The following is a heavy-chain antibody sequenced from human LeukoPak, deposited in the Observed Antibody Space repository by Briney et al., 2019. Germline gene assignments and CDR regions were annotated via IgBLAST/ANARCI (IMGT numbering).Heavy chain of an antibody. CDR3: ARDLSGVTGYTYGRGIDY. J-gene: IGHJ4*02. CDR2: IKKDGSEK. Sequence: GGSLRLSCTASGFTFSSYWMSWVRQSPGKGLEWVANIKKDGSEKYYVDSVKGRFTISRDNAKTSLYLQMNSLRAEDTAVYYCARDLSGVTGYTYGRGIDYWDQGTLVTVSS. CDR1: GFTFSSYW. V-gene: IGHV3-7*01. D-gene: IGHD5-18*01.